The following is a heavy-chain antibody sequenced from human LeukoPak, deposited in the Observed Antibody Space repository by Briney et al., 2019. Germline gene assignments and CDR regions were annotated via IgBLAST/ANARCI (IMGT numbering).Heavy chain of an antibody. V-gene: IGHV3-7*01. D-gene: IGHD2-15*01. CDR2: IKQDGSEK. Sequence: PGGPLRLSCAASGFTFSRYWMSWVRQAPGKGLEWVANIKQDGSEKYYVDSVKGRFTISRDNDKNSLYLQMSSLRAEDTAVYYCARDSISIVVVVAATPGPFGYWGQGTLVTVSS. CDR1: GFTFSRYW. CDR3: ARDSISIVVVVAATPGPFGY. J-gene: IGHJ4*02.